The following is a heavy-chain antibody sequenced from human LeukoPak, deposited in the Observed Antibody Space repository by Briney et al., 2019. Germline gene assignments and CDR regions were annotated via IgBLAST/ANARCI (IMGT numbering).Heavy chain of an antibody. V-gene: IGHV3-21*04. D-gene: IGHD3-9*01. CDR2: ISSSSSYI. CDR1: GFTFSSYW. CDR3: AKGGNYDILTGYSFDY. J-gene: IGHJ4*02. Sequence: PGGSLRLSCAASGFTFSSYWMHWVRQAPGKGLEWVSSISSSSSYIYYADSVKGRFTISRDNAKNSLYLQMNSLRAEDTALYYCAKGGNYDILTGYSFDYWGQGTLVTVSS.